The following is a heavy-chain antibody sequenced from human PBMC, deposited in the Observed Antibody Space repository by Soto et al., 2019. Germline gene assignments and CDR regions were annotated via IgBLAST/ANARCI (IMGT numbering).Heavy chain of an antibody. Sequence: SGTRALTWAVSGDSISRGYKWGLIRQPGGQALEWVPRIYPSGTTSYNPSLTSLVTISVYIFKNHFSLKLTSVTAADSALYYCATASYYSDSFGYFLDSWGQGTLVTVSS. V-gene: IGHV4-38-2*01. CDR3: ATASYYSDSFGYFLDS. CDR1: GDSISRGYK. CDR2: IYPSGTT. J-gene: IGHJ4*02. D-gene: IGHD3-22*01.